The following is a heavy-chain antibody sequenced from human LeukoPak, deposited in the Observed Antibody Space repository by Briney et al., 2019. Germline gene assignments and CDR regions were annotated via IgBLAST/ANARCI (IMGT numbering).Heavy chain of an antibody. CDR3: ARLGYCGGDCYSEGMDV. CDR2: IYPGDSDT. D-gene: IGHD2-21*02. V-gene: IGHV5-51*01. CDR1: GYSFTSHW. Sequence: GESLKISCKGSGYSFTSHWIGWVRQMPGKGLEWMGIIYPGDSDTRYSPSFQGQVTISAVKSISTAYLQWSSLKASDTAMYYCARLGYCGGDCYSEGMDVWGQGTTVTVSS. J-gene: IGHJ6*02.